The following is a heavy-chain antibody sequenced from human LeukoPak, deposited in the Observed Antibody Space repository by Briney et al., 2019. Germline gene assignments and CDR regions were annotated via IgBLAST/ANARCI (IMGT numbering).Heavy chain of an antibody. CDR1: GFTFSSYW. J-gene: IGHJ4*02. Sequence: PGGSLRLSCAASGFTFSSYWMSWVRQAPGKGLEWVANIKQDGSEKYYVDSVKGRFTISRDNAKNSLYLQMNSLRAEDTAVYYCASSGYYDFWSGFQSGAYWGQGTLVTVSS. V-gene: IGHV3-7*01. CDR2: IKQDGSEK. CDR3: ASSGYYDFWSGFQSGAY. D-gene: IGHD3-3*01.